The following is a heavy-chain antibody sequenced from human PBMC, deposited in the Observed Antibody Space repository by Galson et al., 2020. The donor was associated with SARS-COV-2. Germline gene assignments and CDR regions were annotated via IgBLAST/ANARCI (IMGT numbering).Heavy chain of an antibody. D-gene: IGHD2-15*01. Sequence: GGSLRLSCAASGFTFSRYGMHWVRQAPGKGLEWVAVISYDGSNKYYADSVKGRFTISRDNSKNTLYLQMNSLRAEDTAVYYCAKGDIVVVLYCYGMDVGGQGTTVTVSS. V-gene: IGHV3-30*18. CDR2: ISYDGSNK. CDR3: AKGDIVVVLYCYGMDV. J-gene: IGHJ6*02. CDR1: GFTFSRYG.